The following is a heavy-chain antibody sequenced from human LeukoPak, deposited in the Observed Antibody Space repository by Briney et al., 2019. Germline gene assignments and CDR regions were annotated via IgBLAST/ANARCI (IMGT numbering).Heavy chain of an antibody. Sequence: ASVKVSCKASGYTFSSYDFSWVRQAPGQGLEWMGWINIYSDNTNYAQKFQGRVTMTTDTSTSTAYMELRSLRSDDTAVYYCARLDRGGSGSRVIDYWGQGTLVTVSS. D-gene: IGHD3-10*01. V-gene: IGHV1-18*01. J-gene: IGHJ4*02. CDR2: INIYSDNT. CDR3: ARLDRGGSGSRVIDY. CDR1: GYTFSSYD.